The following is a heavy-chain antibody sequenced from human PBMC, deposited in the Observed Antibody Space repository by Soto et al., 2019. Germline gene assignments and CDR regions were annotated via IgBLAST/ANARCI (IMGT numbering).Heavy chain of an antibody. CDR2: IYWDDDK. J-gene: IGHJ4*02. D-gene: IGHD2-15*01. Sequence: QITLKESGPTLVKPTQPLTLTCTFSGFSLSSSGVGVGWIRQPPGKALEWLTFIYWDDDKRYSPSLKSRLTITTDTSKSQVVLTLTNMDPVDTTTYYCARIVVAGITYYFDSWGQGTLLTVSS. V-gene: IGHV2-5*02. CDR3: ARIVVAGITYYFDS. CDR1: GFSLSSSGVG.